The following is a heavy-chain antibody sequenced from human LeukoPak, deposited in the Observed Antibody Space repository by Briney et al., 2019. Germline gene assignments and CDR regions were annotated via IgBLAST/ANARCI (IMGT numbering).Heavy chain of an antibody. D-gene: IGHD4-23*01. V-gene: IGHV3-23*01. Sequence: GGSLRLSCAASGFTFSSYAMSWVRQAPGKGLEWVSAISGSGGSTYCADSVKGRFTISRDNSKNSLYLQMNSLRVEDTALYYCARVRSVGGNPHAFNIWGQGTMVTVSS. CDR2: ISGSGGST. J-gene: IGHJ3*02. CDR3: ARVRSVGGNPHAFNI. CDR1: GFTFSSYA.